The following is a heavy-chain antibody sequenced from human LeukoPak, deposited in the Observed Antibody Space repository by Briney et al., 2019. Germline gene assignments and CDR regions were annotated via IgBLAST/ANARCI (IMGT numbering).Heavy chain of an antibody. CDR2: MNPNSGDT. J-gene: IGHJ4*02. Sequence: ASAKVSCKASGYAFTGYYMHWVRQAPGQGLEWMGWMNPNSGDTSYGQKFRGRVTMTRDTSISTAYMELSRLRSDDTAVYYCARVADYSPGLTNIPYWGQGTLVTVSS. CDR1: GYAFTGYY. D-gene: IGHD1-26*01. V-gene: IGHV1-2*02. CDR3: ARVADYSPGLTNIPY.